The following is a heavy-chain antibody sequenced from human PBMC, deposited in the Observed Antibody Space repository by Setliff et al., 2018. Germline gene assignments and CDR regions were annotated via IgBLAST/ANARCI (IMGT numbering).Heavy chain of an antibody. D-gene: IGHD3-22*01. CDR1: GYTFTGYY. V-gene: IGHV1-18*04. Sequence: ASVKVSCKASGYTFTGYYIHWVRQAPGQGLEWMGWISAYDGNTKFAQNIQGRVTMTTDTSTSTAYMELRSLRSDDTAVYYCVREGVDSRSSTDYRYYMDVRGKGTTVTVSS. CDR3: VREGVDSRSSTDYRYYMDV. J-gene: IGHJ6*03. CDR2: ISAYDGNT.